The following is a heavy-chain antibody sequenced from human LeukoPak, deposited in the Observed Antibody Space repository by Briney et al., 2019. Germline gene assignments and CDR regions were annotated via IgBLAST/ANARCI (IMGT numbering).Heavy chain of an antibody. Sequence: SETLSLTCTVSGGSISSSSYYWGWIRQPPGKGLEWIGSIYYSGSTYYNPSLKSRVTISVDTSKNHLSLSLNSVTAADTAVYYCAASLWFGIYPDYWGQGSLVTVSS. CDR2: IYYSGST. V-gene: IGHV4-39*07. D-gene: IGHD3-10*01. CDR3: AASLWFGIYPDY. J-gene: IGHJ4*02. CDR1: GGSISSSSYY.